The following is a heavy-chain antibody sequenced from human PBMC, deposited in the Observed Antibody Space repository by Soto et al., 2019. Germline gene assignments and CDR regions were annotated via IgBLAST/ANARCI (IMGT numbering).Heavy chain of an antibody. CDR1: GFTFSSYW. J-gene: IGHJ3*02. CDR2: INSDGSST. CDR3: ARVWVVPAAKYAFDI. V-gene: IGHV3-74*01. Sequence: PGGSLRLSCAASGFTFSSYWMHWVRQAPGKGLVWVSRINSDGSSTSYADSVKGRFTISRDNAKNTLYLQMNSLRAEDTAVYYCARVWVVPAAKYAFDIRGQGTMVTVSS. D-gene: IGHD2-2*01.